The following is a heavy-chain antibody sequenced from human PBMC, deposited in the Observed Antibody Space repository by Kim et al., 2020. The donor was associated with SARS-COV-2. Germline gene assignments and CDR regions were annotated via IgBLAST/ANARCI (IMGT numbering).Heavy chain of an antibody. CDR3: ARLSPVFPSIFDY. V-gene: IGHV4-59*08. D-gene: IGHD3-3*02. CDR2: IYYSGST. CDR1: GGSISSYY. Sequence: SETLSLTCTVSGGSISSYYWSWIRQPPGKGLEWIGYIYYSGSTNYNPSLKSRVTISVDTSKNQFSLKLSSVTAADTAVYYCARLSPVFPSIFDYCGQGTL. J-gene: IGHJ4*02.